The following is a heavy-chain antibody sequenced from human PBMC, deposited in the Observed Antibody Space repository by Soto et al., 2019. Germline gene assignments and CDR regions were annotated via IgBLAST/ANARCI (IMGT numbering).Heavy chain of an antibody. CDR1: GDSFTKYY. V-gene: IGHV4-34*01. CDR3: ARAITPQSVVAAITFDY. J-gene: IGHJ4*02. CDR2: INHSGRT. Sequence: PSETLSLTCAVYGDSFTKYYWSWIRQPPGKGLEWIGEINHSGRTNFNPSLKSRVTISVDRSKNQFSLKLRSVTAADTAVYYCARAITPQSVVAAITFDYWGQGTLVTVSS. D-gene: IGHD2-15*01.